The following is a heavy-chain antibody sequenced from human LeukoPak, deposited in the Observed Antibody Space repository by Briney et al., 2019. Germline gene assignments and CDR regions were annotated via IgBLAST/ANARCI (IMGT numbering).Heavy chain of an antibody. J-gene: IGHJ4*02. CDR3: ARAGRYSKGSWDY. CDR2: INHSGGT. D-gene: IGHD4-11*01. Sequence: SETLSLTCAVYGGSFSGYYWSWIRQPPGKGLEWIGEINHSGGTNYNPSLKSRVTISVDTSKNQFSLKLSSVTAADTAVYYCARAGRYSKGSWDYWGQGTLVTVSS. V-gene: IGHV4-34*01. CDR1: GGSFSGYY.